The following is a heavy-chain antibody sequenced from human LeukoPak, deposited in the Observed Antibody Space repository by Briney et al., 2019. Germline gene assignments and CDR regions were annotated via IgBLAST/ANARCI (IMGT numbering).Heavy chain of an antibody. J-gene: IGHJ4*02. CDR3: AQNYGGTLY. CDR2: ISASGGST. V-gene: IGHV3-23*01. Sequence: GGSLRLSCVASGFTFRNYAMSWVRQAPGEGLEWVSAISASGGSTDYADSVKGRFTISRDNSKNTLYLQMNSLRAEDTAVYYCAQNYGGTLYWGQGTLVTVSS. D-gene: IGHD4-23*01. CDR1: GFTFRNYA.